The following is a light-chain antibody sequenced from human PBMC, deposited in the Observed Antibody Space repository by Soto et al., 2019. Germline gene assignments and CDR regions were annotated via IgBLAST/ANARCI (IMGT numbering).Light chain of an antibody. V-gene: IGKV3-20*01. Sequence: EIVLTQCPGTLSLSPGERATLSCRASQSVSSSYLAWYQQKPGQPPRLLIYGASSRATGIPDRFSGSGSGTDFTLTISSLQAEDVAVYYCQQYYTTPLTFGGG. CDR2: GAS. J-gene: IGKJ4*01. CDR1: QSVSSSY. CDR3: QQYYTTPLT.